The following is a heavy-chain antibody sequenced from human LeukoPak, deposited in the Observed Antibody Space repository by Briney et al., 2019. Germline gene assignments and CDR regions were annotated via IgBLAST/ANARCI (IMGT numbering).Heavy chain of an antibody. V-gene: IGHV1-8*01. CDR1: GYTFTSYD. CDR2: MNPNSGNT. Sequence: SVKVSCKASGYTFTSYDINWVRQATGQGLEWMGWMNPNSGNTGYAQKFQGRVTMTRNTSISTAYMELSSLRSEDTAVYYCARTPYYYDTTNDYWGQGTLVTVSS. D-gene: IGHD3-22*01. CDR3: ARTPYYYDTTNDY. J-gene: IGHJ4*02.